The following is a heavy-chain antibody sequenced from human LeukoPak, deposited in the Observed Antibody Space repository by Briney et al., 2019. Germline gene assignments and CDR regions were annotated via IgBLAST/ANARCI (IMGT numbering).Heavy chain of an antibody. Sequence: GGSLRLSCAASGFTFSSYGMHWVRQAPGKGLEWVAFIWYDGSQEYYADSVKGRFTISRDNSKNTLYLQMNSLRPDDTAVYYCARPKGGYNYGGYDYWGQGTLVTVSS. CDR3: ARPKGGYNYGGYDY. J-gene: IGHJ4*02. CDR1: GFTFSSYG. D-gene: IGHD5-24*01. CDR2: IWYDGSQE. V-gene: IGHV3-30*02.